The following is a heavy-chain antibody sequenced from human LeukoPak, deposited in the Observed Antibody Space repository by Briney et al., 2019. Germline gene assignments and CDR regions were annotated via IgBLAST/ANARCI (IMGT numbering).Heavy chain of an antibody. CDR3: ARGGDYGDCVDAFDI. J-gene: IGHJ3*02. CDR1: GGSISSYY. CDR2: IYYSGST. D-gene: IGHD4-17*01. Sequence: SETLSLTCTVSGGSISSYYWSWIRQPPGKGLEWIGYIYYSGSTNYNPSLKSRVTISVDTSKNQFSLKLSSVTAADTAVYYCARGGDYGDCVDAFDIWGQGTMVTVSS. V-gene: IGHV4-59*01.